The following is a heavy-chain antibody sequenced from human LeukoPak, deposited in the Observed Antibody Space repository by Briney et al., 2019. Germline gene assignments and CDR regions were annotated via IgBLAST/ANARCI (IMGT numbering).Heavy chain of an antibody. Sequence: GGSLRLSCAASGFTFSSYSMSWIRQAPGKGLEWVSYISSSGSTIYYADSVKGRFTISRDNAKNSLYLQMNSLRAEDTAVYYCARARRRNSYDEDPSDYWGQGTLVTVSS. D-gene: IGHD5-18*01. CDR1: GFTFSSYS. V-gene: IGHV3-48*04. J-gene: IGHJ4*02. CDR2: ISSSGSTI. CDR3: ARARRRNSYDEDPSDY.